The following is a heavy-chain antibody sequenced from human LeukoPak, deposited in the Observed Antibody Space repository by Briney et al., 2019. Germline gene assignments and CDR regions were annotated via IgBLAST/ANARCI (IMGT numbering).Heavy chain of an antibody. D-gene: IGHD3-9*01. Sequence: AGRSLRLSCAASGFTFSSYAMNWVRQAPGKGLEWVSYISSSGTTIYYADSVKGRFTISRGNAKNSLYLQMNSLRAEDTAVYYCARDASKILTETFYYYYYMDVWGKGTTVTISS. CDR2: ISSSGTTI. V-gene: IGHV3-48*03. J-gene: IGHJ6*03. CDR3: ARDASKILTETFYYYYYMDV. CDR1: GFTFSSYA.